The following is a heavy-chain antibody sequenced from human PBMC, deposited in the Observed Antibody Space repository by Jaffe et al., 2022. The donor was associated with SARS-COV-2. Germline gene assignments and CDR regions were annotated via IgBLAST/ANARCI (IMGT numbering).Heavy chain of an antibody. V-gene: IGHV3-53*02. CDR1: GFTVSSNY. Sequence: EVQLVETGGGLIQPGGSLRLSCAASGFTVSSNYMSWVRQAPGKGLEWVSVIYSGGSTYYADSVKGRFTISRDNSKNTLYLQMNSLRAEDTAVYYCARGPQLAEGRFDYWGQGTLVTVSS. J-gene: IGHJ4*02. CDR3: ARGPQLAEGRFDY. CDR2: IYSGGST. D-gene: IGHD6-13*01.